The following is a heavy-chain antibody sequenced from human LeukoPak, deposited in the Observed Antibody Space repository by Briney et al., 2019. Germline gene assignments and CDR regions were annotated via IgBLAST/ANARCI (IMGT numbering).Heavy chain of an antibody. V-gene: IGHV3-53*01. J-gene: IGHJ3*01. D-gene: IGHD6-19*01. Sequence: GGSLRLSCAASGFTVSSNYMSWVRQAPGRGLEWVSLIYSGDRTYYADSVKGRFTISRDNSKNMLYLEMNSLRAGDTAVYYRARRSEGGWVAFAFWGQGTMVAVSS. CDR2: IYSGDRT. CDR1: GFTVSSNY. CDR3: ARRSEGGWVAFAF.